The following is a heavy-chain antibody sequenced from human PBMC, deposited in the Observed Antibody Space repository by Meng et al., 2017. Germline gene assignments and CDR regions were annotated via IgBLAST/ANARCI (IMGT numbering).Heavy chain of an antibody. CDR2: IYHSGST. V-gene: IGHV4-4*02. CDR3: ARIGDWGSTRYFDY. D-gene: IGHD7-27*01. CDR1: GGSIRSSNW. J-gene: IGHJ4*02. Sequence: QLHGQERGPGRGKASGTLSLPCAVSGGSIRSSNWWSWVRQPPGKGLEWIGEIYHSGSTNYNPSLKSRVTISVDKSKNQFSLKLSSVTAADTAVYYCARIGDWGSTRYFDYWGQGTLVTVSS.